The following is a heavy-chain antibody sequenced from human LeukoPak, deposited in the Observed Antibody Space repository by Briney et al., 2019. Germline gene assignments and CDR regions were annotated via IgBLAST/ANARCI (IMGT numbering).Heavy chain of an antibody. CDR3: ARHSRLRDFDL. CDR1: GVSFSGYY. Sequence: SETLSLTCAVYGVSFSGYYWSWIRQPPGKGLEWIGEINHSGSTYYNPSLKSRVTLSVDTSKKQFSLKLSSVTAADTAVYYCARHSRLRDFDLWGRGTLVTVSS. V-gene: IGHV4-34*01. J-gene: IGHJ2*01. CDR2: INHSGST. D-gene: IGHD6-25*01.